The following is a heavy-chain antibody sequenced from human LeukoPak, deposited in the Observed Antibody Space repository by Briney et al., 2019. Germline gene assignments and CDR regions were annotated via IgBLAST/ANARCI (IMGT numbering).Heavy chain of an antibody. D-gene: IGHD1-26*01. Sequence: GRSLRLSCAASGFTFDDYAMHWVRQAPGKGLEWVSVIYSGGSTYYADSVKGRFTISRDNSKNTLYLQMNSLRAEDTAVYYCARHSGSYDYWGQGTLVTVSS. J-gene: IGHJ4*02. CDR3: ARHSGSYDY. CDR2: IYSGGST. V-gene: IGHV3-66*04. CDR1: GFTFDDYA.